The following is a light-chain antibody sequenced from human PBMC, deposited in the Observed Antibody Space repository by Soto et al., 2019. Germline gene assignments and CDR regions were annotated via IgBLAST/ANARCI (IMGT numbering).Light chain of an antibody. CDR2: DAS. V-gene: IGKV1-5*01. J-gene: IGKJ1*01. CDR3: QQYDTFPWT. CDR1: QSIVRW. Sequence: DIQMTQSPSTLSASVEDRVTITCRASQSIVRWLAWYQQKPGKAPNLLIYDASTLKSGVPSRFSGSGSGTEFPLTISSLQPDDFAPYYCQQYDTFPWTFSQGTKVEIK.